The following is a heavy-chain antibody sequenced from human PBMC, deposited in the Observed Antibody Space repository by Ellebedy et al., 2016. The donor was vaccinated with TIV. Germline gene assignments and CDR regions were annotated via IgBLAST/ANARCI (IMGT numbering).Heavy chain of an antibody. D-gene: IGHD3-3*01. Sequence: SVKVSXXASGGTFSSYAISWVRQAPGQGLEWMGGIIPIFGTANYAQKFQGRVTITADESTSTAYMELSSLRSEDTAVYYCARGAPQRVVSNYYYYGMDVWGQGTTVTVSS. CDR3: ARGAPQRVVSNYYYYGMDV. V-gene: IGHV1-69*13. CDR1: GGTFSSYA. CDR2: IIPIFGTA. J-gene: IGHJ6*02.